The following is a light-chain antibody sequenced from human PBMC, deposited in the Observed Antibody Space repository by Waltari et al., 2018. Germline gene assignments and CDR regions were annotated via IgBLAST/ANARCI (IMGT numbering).Light chain of an antibody. J-gene: IGKJ1*01. CDR2: GAS. CDR3: QQYNNWPGT. V-gene: IGKV3-15*01. Sequence: EIVMPQSPATLSVSPGERATLSCRASQSVSSNLAWYQQKPGQAPRLLIYGASTRATGIPARFSGSGSGTEFTLTISSLQSEDFAVYYCQQYNNWPGTFGQGTKVEIK. CDR1: QSVSSN.